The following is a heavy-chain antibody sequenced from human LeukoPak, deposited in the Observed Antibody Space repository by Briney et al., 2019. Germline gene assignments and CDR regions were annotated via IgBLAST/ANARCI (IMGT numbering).Heavy chain of an antibody. CDR3: AKDQEKSGYVPFDY. J-gene: IGHJ4*02. Sequence: GGSLRLSCAASGFTFNSYGMNWVRQAPGKGLEWVAFIRYDGSNKYYADSLKGRFTISRDNSKNTLYLQMNSLRAEDTAVYYCAKDQEKSGYVPFDYWGQGTLVTVSS. D-gene: IGHD5-12*01. V-gene: IGHV3-30*02. CDR1: GFTFNSYG. CDR2: IRYDGSNK.